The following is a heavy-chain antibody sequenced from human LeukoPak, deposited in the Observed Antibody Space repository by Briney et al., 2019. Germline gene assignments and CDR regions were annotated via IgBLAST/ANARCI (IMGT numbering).Heavy chain of an antibody. Sequence: GESLKISCNVSGDSFSTCWIAWVRQRPGEGLEWMGIIYPGDSDAEYSPSFEGHVTFSVDKSAGSAFLQWHSLKASDTAMYYCARHDRLSMTSPYSSWGQGTLVIVSA. J-gene: IGHJ5*02. D-gene: IGHD2/OR15-2a*01. V-gene: IGHV5-51*01. CDR2: IYPGDSDA. CDR1: GDSFSTCW. CDR3: ARHDRLSMTSPYSS.